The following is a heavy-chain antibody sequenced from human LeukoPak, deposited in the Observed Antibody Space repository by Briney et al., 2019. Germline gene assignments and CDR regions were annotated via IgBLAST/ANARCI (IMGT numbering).Heavy chain of an antibody. CDR3: ARDSRAWRSWGRAFDI. CDR2: INHSGST. J-gene: IGHJ3*02. CDR1: GGSFSGYY. V-gene: IGHV4-34*01. Sequence: SETLSLTCAVYGGSFSGYYWSWIRQPPGKGLEWIGEINHSGSTNYNPSLKSRVTISVDTSKNQFSLKLSSVTAADTAVYYCARDSRAWRSWGRAFDIWGQGTMVTVSS. D-gene: IGHD7-27*01.